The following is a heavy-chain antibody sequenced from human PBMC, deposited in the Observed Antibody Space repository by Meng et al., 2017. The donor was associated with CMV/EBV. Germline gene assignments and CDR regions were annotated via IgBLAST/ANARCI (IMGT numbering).Heavy chain of an antibody. V-gene: IGHV3-21*01. CDR3: ARGTYYYGSGSANWFDP. D-gene: IGHD3-10*01. CDR1: GFIFSSYS. Sequence: GESLKISCAASGFIFSSYSMNWVRQAPGKGLEWVSSISSSSSYIYYADSVKGRFTISRDNAKNSLYLQMNSLRAEDTAVYYCARGTYYYGSGSANWFDPWGQGTLVTVSS. J-gene: IGHJ5*02. CDR2: ISSSSSYI.